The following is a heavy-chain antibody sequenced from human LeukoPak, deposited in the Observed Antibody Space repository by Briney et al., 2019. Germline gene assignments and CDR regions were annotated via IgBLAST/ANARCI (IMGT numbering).Heavy chain of an antibody. CDR2: ISSSSSYI. CDR1: GLMFDEYG. D-gene: IGHD6-19*01. J-gene: IGHJ4*02. CDR3: AREFVSGGLANFDY. V-gene: IGHV3-21*06. Sequence: PGGSLRLSCAASGLMFDEYGMSWVRQVPGKGLEWVSSISSSSSYIYYADSVKGRFTISRDNAKNSLYLQMNSLRAEDTAMYYCAREFVSGGLANFDYWGQGVLVTVSS.